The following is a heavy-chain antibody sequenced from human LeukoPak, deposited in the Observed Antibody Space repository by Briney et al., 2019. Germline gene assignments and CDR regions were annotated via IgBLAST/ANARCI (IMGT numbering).Heavy chain of an antibody. D-gene: IGHD3-10*01. CDR3: ARDRYVSGNYCTNLDY. CDR1: GFAFSTHA. J-gene: IGHJ4*02. CDR2: ISSNGNNK. V-gene: IGHV3-30-3*01. Sequence: GGSLRLSCAASGFAFSTHAIHWVRQAPGKGLEWVALISSNGNNKYYADFLKGRFTVSRDNSKNTLYLQMNSLKAEDSAVYYCARDRYVSGNYCTNLDYWGQGSLVTVSS.